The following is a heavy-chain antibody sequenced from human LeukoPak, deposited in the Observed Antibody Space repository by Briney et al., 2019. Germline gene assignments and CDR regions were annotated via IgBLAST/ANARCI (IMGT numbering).Heavy chain of an antibody. CDR2: IYSGGST. CDR1: GFTVSSNY. Sequence: GGSLRLSCAASGFTVSSNYMSWVRQAPGKGLEWVSVIYSGGSTYYADSVKGRFTISRDNSKNTLYLQMNSLRAEDTAVYYCARDPRSYDSSGYYYGASYYYGMDVWGQGTTVTVSS. V-gene: IGHV3-66*01. CDR3: ARDPRSYDSSGYYYGASYYYGMDV. J-gene: IGHJ6*02. D-gene: IGHD3-22*01.